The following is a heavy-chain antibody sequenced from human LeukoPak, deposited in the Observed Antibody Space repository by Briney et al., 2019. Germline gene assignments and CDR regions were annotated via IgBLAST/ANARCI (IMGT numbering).Heavy chain of an antibody. Sequence: SETLPLTCTVSGGSIGSGSYYWSWIRQPAGKGLEWIGRIYTSGTTSYNPSLKSRVTISADTSKNQFSLRLSSVTAADTAVYFCARGYWFYFDYWGQGSLVTVSS. J-gene: IGHJ4*02. V-gene: IGHV4-61*02. CDR3: ARGYWFYFDY. D-gene: IGHD2-8*02. CDR1: GGSIGSGSYY. CDR2: IYTSGTT.